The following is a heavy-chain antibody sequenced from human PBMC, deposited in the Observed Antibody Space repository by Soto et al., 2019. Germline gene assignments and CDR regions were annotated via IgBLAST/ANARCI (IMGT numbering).Heavy chain of an antibody. V-gene: IGHV4-31*03. D-gene: IGHD4-17*01. CDR3: AREIINDSATTYFD. J-gene: IGHJ4*01. CDR1: GGSVSRVGYY. CDR2: IYYTGST. Sequence: ASETLSLTCSVCGGSVSRVGYYWSWIRQIPGKGPEWIGYIYYTGSTLYNPSLKSRLTMSLDTPKNQFPLNLCSVTAADKAFYYCAREIINDSATTYFD.